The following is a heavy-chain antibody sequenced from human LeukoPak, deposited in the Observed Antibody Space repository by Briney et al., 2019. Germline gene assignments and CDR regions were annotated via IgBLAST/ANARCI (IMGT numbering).Heavy chain of an antibody. D-gene: IGHD6-19*01. J-gene: IGHJ4*02. CDR2: IYTSGST. CDR1: GGSVSSGTYY. CDR3: ARDRPVVGHVGNDY. V-gene: IGHV4-61*02. Sequence: SETLSLTCTASGGSVSSGTYYWNWLRHPAGKGLEWLVRIYTSGSTNYSPTLKSPITISIYTSKNQFSLNLSSVTAVDTGVYYCARDRPVVGHVGNDYWGQGTLVTVSS.